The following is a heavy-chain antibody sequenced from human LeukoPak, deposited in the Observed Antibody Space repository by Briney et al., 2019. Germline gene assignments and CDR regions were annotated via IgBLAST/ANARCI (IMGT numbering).Heavy chain of an antibody. CDR3: ARDNVPEGWFDP. D-gene: IGHD1-14*01. Sequence: ASVKVSCKASGYTFTSYDIDWVRQAAGQGLEWMGWMNPNSANTGYAQKFQGRVTITRNTSISTAYMELSSLRSDDTAVYYCARDNVPEGWFDPWGQGTLVTVSS. CDR2: MNPNSANT. CDR1: GYTFTSYD. V-gene: IGHV1-8*01. J-gene: IGHJ5*02.